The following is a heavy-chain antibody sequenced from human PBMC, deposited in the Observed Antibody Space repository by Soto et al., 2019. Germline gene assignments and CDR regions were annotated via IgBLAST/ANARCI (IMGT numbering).Heavy chain of an antibody. J-gene: IGHJ6*02. Sequence: PGGSLRLSCAASGFTFSSYAMHWVRQAPGKGLEWVAVISYDGSNKYYADSVKGRFTISRDNSKNTLYLQMNSLRAEDTAVYYCARSXCTNGVCMPYYYYGMDVWGQGTTVTVSS. CDR2: ISYDGSNK. CDR1: GFTFSSYA. CDR3: ARSXCTNGVCMPYYYYGMDV. D-gene: IGHD2-8*01. V-gene: IGHV3-30-3*01.